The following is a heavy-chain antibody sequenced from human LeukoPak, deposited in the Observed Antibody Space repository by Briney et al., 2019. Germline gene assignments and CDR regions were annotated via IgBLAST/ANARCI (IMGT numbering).Heavy chain of an antibody. V-gene: IGHV4-39*01. CDR1: GGSISSSSYY. CDR2: IYYSGST. D-gene: IGHD3-9*01. Sequence: PSETLSLTCTVSGGSISSSSYYWGWIRQPPGKGLEWIGCIYYSGSTYYNPSLKSRITISVDPSKNQFSLTLSSVTAADTAVYYCARTPGKYYDILTGYYQNAFDIWGQGTMVTVSS. J-gene: IGHJ3*02. CDR3: ARTPGKYYDILTGYYQNAFDI.